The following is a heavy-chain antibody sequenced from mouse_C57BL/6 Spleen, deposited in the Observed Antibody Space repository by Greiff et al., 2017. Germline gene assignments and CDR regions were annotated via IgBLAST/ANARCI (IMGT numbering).Heavy chain of an antibody. CDR1: GYAFSSYW. Sequence: QVQLQQSGAELVKPGASVKISCKASGYAFSSYWMNWVKQRPGKGLEWIGQIYPGDGDTNYNGKFKGKATLTAAKSSSTAYMQLNSLTSEDSAVYFCARNPMVTTAGFDEWGEGTTLTVST. V-gene: IGHV1-80*01. CDR3: ARNPMVTTAGFDE. D-gene: IGHD2-2*01. J-gene: IGHJ2*01. CDR2: IYPGDGDT.